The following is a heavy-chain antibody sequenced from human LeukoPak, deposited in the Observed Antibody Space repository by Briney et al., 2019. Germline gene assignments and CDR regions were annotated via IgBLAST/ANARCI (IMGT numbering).Heavy chain of an antibody. Sequence: SETLSLTCTVSGGSISSNDYYWSWIRQPPGKGLEWIGHIYYSGSTNYNPSLKSRVTISVDTSKNQFSLKLSSVTAADTAVYYCARGVGYYDSSGYYVFDYWGQGTLVTVSS. CDR3: ARGVGYYDSSGYYVFDY. V-gene: IGHV4-61*08. J-gene: IGHJ4*02. D-gene: IGHD3-22*01. CDR1: GGSISSNDYY. CDR2: IYYSGST.